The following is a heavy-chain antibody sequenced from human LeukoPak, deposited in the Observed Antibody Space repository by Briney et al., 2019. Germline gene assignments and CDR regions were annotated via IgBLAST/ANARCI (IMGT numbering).Heavy chain of an antibody. CDR3: TRDFRRGSHHC. J-gene: IGHJ4*02. Sequence: GGSLRLSCTLSGYSLTDYYMSCLRQAPGKGLEWLSYIGKSGTPVYYAASVRDRFTNSSDNAKKLLYLELNSLRVDDTAVYYRTRDFRRGSHHCWGGGILVTVS. D-gene: IGHD3-10*01. CDR1: GYSLTDYY. CDR2: IGKSGTPV. V-gene: IGHV3-11*04.